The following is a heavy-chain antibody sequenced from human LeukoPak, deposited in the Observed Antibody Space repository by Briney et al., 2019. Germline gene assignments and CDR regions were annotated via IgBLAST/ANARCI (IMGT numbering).Heavy chain of an antibody. D-gene: IGHD3-3*01. CDR2: ISAYNGNT. J-gene: IGHJ4*02. CDR1: GYTFTSYG. V-gene: IGHV1-18*01. CDR3: ARDLLLLDFWSGYLLDY. Sequence: ASVKVSCKASGYTFTSYGISWVRQAPGQGLEWMGWISAYNGNTNYAQKLQGRVTMTTDTSTSTAYMELRSLRSDDTAVYYCARDLLLLDFWSGYLLDYWGQGTLVTVSS.